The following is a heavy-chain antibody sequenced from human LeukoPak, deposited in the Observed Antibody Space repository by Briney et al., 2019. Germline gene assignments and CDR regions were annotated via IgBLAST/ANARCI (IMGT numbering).Heavy chain of an antibody. CDR3: ARTNSYGVIDY. CDR2: LNPNSGDT. Sequence: ASVKVSCKTSGYTFNAYYMHWVRQAPGQGLEWMGWLNPNSGDTKDALKFQGRVTMTRDTSINTAYMELSRPTSDDTAVYYCARTNSYGVIDYWGQGTLVTVSS. V-gene: IGHV1-2*02. J-gene: IGHJ4*02. CDR1: GYTFNAYY. D-gene: IGHD5-18*01.